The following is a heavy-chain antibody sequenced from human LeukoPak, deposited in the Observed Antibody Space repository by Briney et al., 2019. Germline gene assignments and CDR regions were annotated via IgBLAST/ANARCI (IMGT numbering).Heavy chain of an antibody. V-gene: IGHV3-30*02. Sequence: GGSLRLSCAASGFTFSSYGMHWVRQAPGKGLEWVSFIRYDGSNTFYADSVQGRFTISRDNSKNTLYLQMNSLRTEDAAVYYCAKDAAARPLRLITDDAFDIWGQGTMVTVSS. CDR1: GFTFSSYG. CDR2: IRYDGSNT. CDR3: AKDAAARPLRLITDDAFDI. J-gene: IGHJ3*02. D-gene: IGHD2-21*02.